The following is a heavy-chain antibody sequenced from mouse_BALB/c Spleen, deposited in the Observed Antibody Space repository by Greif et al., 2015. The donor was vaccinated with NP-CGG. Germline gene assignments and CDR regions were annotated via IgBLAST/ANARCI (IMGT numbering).Heavy chain of an antibody. J-gene: IGHJ3*01. CDR2: IDPANGNT. CDR3: ASYDYDDDPWFAY. V-gene: IGHV14-3*02. Sequence: VQLQQSGAELVKPGASVKLSCTASGFNIKDTYMHWVKQRPEQGLEWIGRIDPANGNTKYDPKFQGKATITADTSSNTAYLQLSSLTSEDTAVYYCASYDYDDDPWFAYWGQGTLVTVSA. CDR1: GFNIKDTY. D-gene: IGHD2-4*01.